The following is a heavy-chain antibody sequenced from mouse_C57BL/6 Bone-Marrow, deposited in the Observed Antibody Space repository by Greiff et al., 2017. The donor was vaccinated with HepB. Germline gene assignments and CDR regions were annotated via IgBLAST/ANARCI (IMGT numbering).Heavy chain of an antibody. Sequence: VQLQQSGAELVKPGASVKMSCKASGYTFTSYWITWVKQRPGQGLEWIGDIYPGSGSTNYNEKFKSKATLTVDTSSSTAYMQLSSLTSEDSAVYYCARYYGYDEGLFAYWGQGTLVTVSA. D-gene: IGHD2-2*01. V-gene: IGHV1-55*01. CDR1: GYTFTSYW. CDR3: ARYYGYDEGLFAY. J-gene: IGHJ3*01. CDR2: IYPGSGST.